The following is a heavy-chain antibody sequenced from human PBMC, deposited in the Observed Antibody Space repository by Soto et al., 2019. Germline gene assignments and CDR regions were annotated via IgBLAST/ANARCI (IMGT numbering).Heavy chain of an antibody. CDR2: SNPNSGGT. D-gene: IGHD1-7*01. CDR1: GYTFTGYY. J-gene: IGHJ6*02. Sequence: ASVKVSCKASGYTFTGYYMHWVRQAPGQGLEWMGWSNPNSGGTNYAQKFQGWVTMTRDTSISTAYMELSRLRSDDTAVYYCARFPQLELRGGYYYYGMDVWGQGNKVTVPS. V-gene: IGHV1-2*04. CDR3: ARFPQLELRGGYYYYGMDV.